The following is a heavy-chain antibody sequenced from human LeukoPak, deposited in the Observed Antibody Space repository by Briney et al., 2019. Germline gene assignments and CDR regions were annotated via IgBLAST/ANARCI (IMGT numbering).Heavy chain of an antibody. CDR1: GDSLDSSSTYY. V-gene: IGHV4-39*07. J-gene: IGHJ5*02. D-gene: IGHD2-21*02. Sequence: SETLSLTCTVSGDSLDSSSTYYWAWIRQPPGKGLEAIGCIYYTGSVYYNPSLKSRVTILIDTSKSQFSLILNSVTAADTAVYYCARDRGDYWFDPWGPGTLVTVSS. CDR2: IYYTGSV. CDR3: ARDRGDYWFDP.